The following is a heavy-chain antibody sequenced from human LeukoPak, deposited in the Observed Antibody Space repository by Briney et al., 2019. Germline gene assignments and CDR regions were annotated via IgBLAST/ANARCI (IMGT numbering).Heavy chain of an antibody. Sequence: SETLSLTCTVSGGSISSSSYYWGWIRQPPGKGLEWIGSIYYSGSTYYNPSLKSRVTISVDTSKNQFSLKLSSVTAADTAVYYCAREKGGIAAAGRWFDPWGQGTLVTVSS. D-gene: IGHD6-13*01. CDR2: IYYSGST. V-gene: IGHV4-39*07. CDR3: AREKGGIAAAGRWFDP. CDR1: GGSISSSSYY. J-gene: IGHJ5*02.